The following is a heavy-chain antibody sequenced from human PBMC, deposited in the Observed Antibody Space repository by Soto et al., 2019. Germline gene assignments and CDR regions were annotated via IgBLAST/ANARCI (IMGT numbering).Heavy chain of an antibody. D-gene: IGHD5-18*01. CDR3: SKGIQLLLYYYYYFGMDV. J-gene: IGHJ6*02. CDR1: GFTFSTYA. CDR2: ISSSGGST. Sequence: PGGSLRLSCAASGFTFSTYAMSWVRQAPGKGLEWVSTISSSGGSTYYADSVKGRFTISRDNSKNTLYLQMNSLKAEDTTVYYYSKGIQLLLYYYYYFGMDVWGQGTTVTVSS. V-gene: IGHV3-23*01.